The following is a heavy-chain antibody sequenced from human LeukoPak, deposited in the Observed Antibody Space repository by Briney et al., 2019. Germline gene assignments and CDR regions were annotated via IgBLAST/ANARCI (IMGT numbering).Heavy chain of an antibody. D-gene: IGHD4-17*01. CDR3: SRDPKYGDLDY. Sequence: GGSLRLSCSASGFTFSTYAMHWVRQAPGKGLEYVSAISSNGGGTYYADSVKGRFTISRDNSKNTLFLQMSSLRAEDTAVYYCSRDPKYGDLDYWGLGTLVTVSS. V-gene: IGHV3-64D*09. J-gene: IGHJ4*02. CDR1: GFTFSTYA. CDR2: ISSNGGGT.